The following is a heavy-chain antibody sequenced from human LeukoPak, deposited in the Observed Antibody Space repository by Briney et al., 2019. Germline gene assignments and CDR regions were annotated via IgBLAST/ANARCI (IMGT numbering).Heavy chain of an antibody. Sequence: SVKVSCKASGYTFTGYYMHWVRQAPGQGLEWMGWINPNSGGTNYAQKFQGWVTMTRDTSISTAYMELSRLRSDDTAVYYCARMQETYYYDSSGYYYDYWGQGTLVTVSS. D-gene: IGHD3-22*01. CDR3: ARMQETYYYDSSGYYYDY. CDR2: INPNSGGT. CDR1: GYTFTGYY. V-gene: IGHV1-2*04. J-gene: IGHJ4*02.